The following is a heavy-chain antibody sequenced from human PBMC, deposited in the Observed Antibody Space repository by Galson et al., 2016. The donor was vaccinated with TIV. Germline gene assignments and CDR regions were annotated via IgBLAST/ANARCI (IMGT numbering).Heavy chain of an antibody. CDR3: ARATPSVFGIIMTLDS. J-gene: IGHJ4*02. Sequence: CAISGDSVSSTSAAWNWIRQSPSRGLEWLGRTFYRSKWYNDYAPSVKSRITINPDTSKNQFSLQLNSVTPEDTAVYYCARATPSVFGIIMTLDSWGRGTLVTVSS. V-gene: IGHV6-1*01. D-gene: IGHD3-16*01. CDR2: TFYRSKWYN. CDR1: GDSVSSTSAA.